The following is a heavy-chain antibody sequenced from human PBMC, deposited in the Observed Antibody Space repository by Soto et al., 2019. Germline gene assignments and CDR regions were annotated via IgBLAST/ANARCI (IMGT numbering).Heavy chain of an antibody. Sequence: ASVKVSCKASGYTFTSYGIHWVRQAPGQRLEWMGWINAANGDTKYSPKFQGRVTITRDTSASTAYMELSSLRSEDTAVYYCVRRHVSATGIDWFDPWGQGTLVTVSA. CDR1: GYTFTSYG. CDR3: VRRHVSATGIDWFDP. D-gene: IGHD6-13*01. J-gene: IGHJ5*02. V-gene: IGHV1-3*01. CDR2: INAANGDT.